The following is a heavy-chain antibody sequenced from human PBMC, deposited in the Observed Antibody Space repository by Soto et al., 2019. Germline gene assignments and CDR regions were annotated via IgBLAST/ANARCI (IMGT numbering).Heavy chain of an antibody. CDR1: GYTFTSYG. CDR2: ISAYNGNT. D-gene: IGHD2-15*01. Sequence: QVQLVQSGAEVKKPGASVKVSCKASGYTFTSYGISWVRQAPGQGLEWMGWISAYNGNTNYAQKLQGRVTMTTDTSPSTAYMELRSLRSDDTAVYYWARDCSGGSCYGRYFQHWGQGTLVTVSS. V-gene: IGHV1-18*01. CDR3: ARDCSGGSCYGRYFQH. J-gene: IGHJ1*01.